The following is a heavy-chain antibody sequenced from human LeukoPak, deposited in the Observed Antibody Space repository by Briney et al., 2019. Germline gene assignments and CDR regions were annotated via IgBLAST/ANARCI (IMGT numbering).Heavy chain of an antibody. Sequence: GGSLRLSCAASGFTFSSYSMNWVRQAPGKGLEWVSSISSSGSYIYYAASVKGRFTISRDNAKNSLYLQMNSLRAEDTAVYYCARVDTATFDYWGQGTLVTVSS. CDR1: GFTFSSYS. V-gene: IGHV3-21*01. CDR2: ISSSGSYI. J-gene: IGHJ4*02. CDR3: ARVDTATFDY. D-gene: IGHD5-18*01.